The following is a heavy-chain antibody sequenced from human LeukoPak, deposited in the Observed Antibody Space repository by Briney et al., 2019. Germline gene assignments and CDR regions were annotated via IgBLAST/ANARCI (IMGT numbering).Heavy chain of an antibody. J-gene: IGHJ6*02. D-gene: IGHD6-6*01. CDR2: IYYSGST. Sequence: PSETLSLTCAVYGGSSSGYYWSWIRQPPGKGLEWIGYIYYSGSTNYNPSLRSRVTISVDTSKNQFSLKLSSVTAADTAVYYCASLVAARPPPGYYYYGMDVWGQGTTVTVSS. CDR1: GGSSSGYY. V-gene: IGHV4-59*01. CDR3: ASLVAARPPPGYYYYGMDV.